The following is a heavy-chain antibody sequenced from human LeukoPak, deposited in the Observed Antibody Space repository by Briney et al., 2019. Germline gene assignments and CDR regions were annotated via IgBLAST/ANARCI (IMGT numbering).Heavy chain of an antibody. CDR2: IYSGGST. CDR3: AKVQARGASGSYHPRNFDY. V-gene: IGHV3-53*01. Sequence: PGGSLRLSCAASGFTVSSNYMSWVRQAPGKGLEWVSVIYSGGSTYYADSVKGRFTISRDNSKNTLYLQMNSLRAEDTAVYYCAKVQARGASGSYHPRNFDYWGQGTLVTVSS. J-gene: IGHJ4*02. CDR1: GFTVSSNY. D-gene: IGHD1-26*01.